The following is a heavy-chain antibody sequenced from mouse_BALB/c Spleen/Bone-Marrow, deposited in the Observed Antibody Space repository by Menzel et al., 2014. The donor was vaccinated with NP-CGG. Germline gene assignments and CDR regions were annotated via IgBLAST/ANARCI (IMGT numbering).Heavy chain of an antibody. Sequence: EVKVVESGGGLVQPGGSRKLSCAASGFTFSSFGMHWVRQAPEKGLEWVAYISSGSSTIYYADTVKGRFTISINNPKNTLFLQMTSLMSEDTAMYYCTRKESFITHYYAIDYWGQGTSVTVSS. CDR3: TRKESFITHYYAIDY. J-gene: IGHJ4*01. CDR1: GFTFSSFG. CDR2: ISSGSSTI. D-gene: IGHD1-1*01. V-gene: IGHV5-17*02.